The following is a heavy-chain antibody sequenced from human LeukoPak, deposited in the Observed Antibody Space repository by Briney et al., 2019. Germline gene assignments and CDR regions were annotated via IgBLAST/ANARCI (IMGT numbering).Heavy chain of an antibody. CDR3: ARNGRTYSSVISY. CDR2: IYYSGST. D-gene: IGHD6-25*01. V-gene: IGHV4-59*01. J-gene: IGHJ4*02. Sequence: PSQTLSLTCTVSGGSISSYYWSWIRQPPGKGLEWIGYIYYSGSTNYNPSLKSRVTISVDTSKNQFSLKLSSVTAADTAVYYCARNGRTYSSVISYWGQGTLVTVSS. CDR1: GGSISSYY.